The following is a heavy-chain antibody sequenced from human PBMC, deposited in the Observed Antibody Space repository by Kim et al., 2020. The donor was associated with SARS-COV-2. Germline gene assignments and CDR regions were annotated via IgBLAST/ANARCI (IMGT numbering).Heavy chain of an antibody. Sequence: GGSLRLSCAASGFTFSSYEMNWVRQAPGKGLEWVSYISSSGSTIYYADSVKGRFTISRDNAKNSLYLQMNSLRAEDTAVYYCASGTLIVGYYFYYWGQGTQVTVSS. J-gene: IGHJ4*02. CDR2: ISSSGSTI. CDR3: ASGTLIVGYYFYY. D-gene: IGHD3-22*01. V-gene: IGHV3-48*03. CDR1: GFTFSSYE.